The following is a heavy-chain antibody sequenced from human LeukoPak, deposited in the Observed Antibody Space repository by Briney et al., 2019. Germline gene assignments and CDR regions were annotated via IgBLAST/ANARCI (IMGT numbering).Heavy chain of an antibody. V-gene: IGHV4-59*08. CDR1: GGSINSYY. J-gene: IGHJ4*02. CDR3: ARNSGISYGYPFDF. D-gene: IGHD5-18*01. CDR2: IYYSGST. Sequence: SETLSLTCTVSGGSINSYYWNWIRQPPGKGLEWIGYIYYSGSTNYNPSLESRVTMSRDASKNQFSLKLTSVTAADTAVYYCARNSGISYGYPFDFRGRGTLVTVSS.